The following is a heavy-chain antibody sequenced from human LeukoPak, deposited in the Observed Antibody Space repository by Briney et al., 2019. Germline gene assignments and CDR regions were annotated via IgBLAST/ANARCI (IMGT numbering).Heavy chain of an antibody. D-gene: IGHD3-3*01. Sequence: GRSLRLSCAASGFTFSSYAMHWVRQAPGKGLEWVAVISYDGSNKYYADSVKGRFTISRDNSKNTLYLQMNSLRAEDTAVYYCARLRFSGWLLFDYWGQGTLVTVSS. J-gene: IGHJ4*02. CDR1: GFTFSSYA. CDR3: ARLRFSGWLLFDY. CDR2: ISYDGSNK. V-gene: IGHV3-30-3*01.